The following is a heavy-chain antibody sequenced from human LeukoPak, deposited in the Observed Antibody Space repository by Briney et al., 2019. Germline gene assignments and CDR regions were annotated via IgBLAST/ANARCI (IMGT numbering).Heavy chain of an antibody. J-gene: IGHJ4*02. D-gene: IGHD5-12*01. Sequence: PSETLSLTCTVSGGSISSSSYYWGWIRQPPGKGLEWIGSIYYSGSTYYNPSLKSRVTISVDTSKNQFSLKLSSVTAADTAVYYCARNRVAPIYGNFDFWGQGTLVTVSS. V-gene: IGHV4-39*01. CDR1: GGSISSSSYY. CDR2: IYYSGST. CDR3: ARNRVAPIYGNFDF.